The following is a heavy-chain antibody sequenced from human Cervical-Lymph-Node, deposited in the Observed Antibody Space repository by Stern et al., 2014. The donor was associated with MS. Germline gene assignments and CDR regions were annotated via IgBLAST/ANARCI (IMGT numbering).Heavy chain of an antibody. J-gene: IGHJ4*02. D-gene: IGHD4-17*01. CDR1: GYSFTANW. Sequence: EVQLVQSGAEVKKPGGSLKISCKGSGYSFTANWIAWVRQMPGKGLEWWGLIYPGDSDTRYSPSFQGQVTISADKSISTAYLQWSSLKASDTAMYYCARDYGDYAFDYWGQGTLVTVSS. V-gene: IGHV5-51*01. CDR3: ARDYGDYAFDY. CDR2: IYPGDSDT.